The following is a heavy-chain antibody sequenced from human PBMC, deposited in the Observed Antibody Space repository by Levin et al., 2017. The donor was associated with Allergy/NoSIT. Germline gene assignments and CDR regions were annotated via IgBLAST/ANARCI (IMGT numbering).Heavy chain of an antibody. CDR3: AKKDIVVVGAATRAFDI. V-gene: IGHV3-23*01. J-gene: IGHJ3*02. CDR2: ISGNGGGT. D-gene: IGHD2-15*01. Sequence: PGGSLRLSCAASGFTFSSYAMSWVRQAPGKGLEWVSAISGNGGGTYYADSVKGRFTISRDNSKNTLYLQMNSLRAEDTAVYYCAKKDIVVVGAATRAFDIWGQGTMVTVSS. CDR1: GFTFSSYA.